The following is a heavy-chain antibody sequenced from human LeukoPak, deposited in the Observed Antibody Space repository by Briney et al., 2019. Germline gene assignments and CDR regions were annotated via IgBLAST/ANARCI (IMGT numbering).Heavy chain of an antibody. CDR2: ISGSGGST. CDR3: AKDSPGYYDSSGYYEGGYFDY. CDR1: GFTFSSYA. J-gene: IGHJ4*02. Sequence: GGALRLSCAASGFTFSSYAISWVRQAPGKGLEWVSAISGSGGSTYYADSVKGRFTTSRDNSKNTLYMQMNSLRAEDTAVYYCAKDSPGYYDSSGYYEGGYFDYWGQGTLVTVSS. D-gene: IGHD3-22*01. V-gene: IGHV3-23*01.